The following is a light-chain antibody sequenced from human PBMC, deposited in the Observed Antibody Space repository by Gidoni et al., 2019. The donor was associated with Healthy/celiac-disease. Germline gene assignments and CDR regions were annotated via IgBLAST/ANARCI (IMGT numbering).Light chain of an antibody. J-gene: IGKJ4*01. Sequence: IVMTQSPLSLPVTPGEPASISCRSSQSLLHSNGYNYLDWYLQKPGQSPQLLSYLGSNRASGVPDRFSGSGSGTDFTLKISGVEAEDVGVYYCMQALQTPLTFGGGTKVEIK. V-gene: IGKV2-28*01. CDR3: MQALQTPLT. CDR1: QSLLHSNGYNY. CDR2: LGS.